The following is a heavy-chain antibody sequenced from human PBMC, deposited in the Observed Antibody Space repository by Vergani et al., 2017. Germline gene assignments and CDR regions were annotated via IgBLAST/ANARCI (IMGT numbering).Heavy chain of an antibody. CDR3: ARDCTSGGCPDNYGMDV. V-gene: IGHV3-21*06. CDR1: GFTFSDFS. CDR2: IGSSGPYI. J-gene: IGHJ6*02. Sequence: EVQLVESGGGLVKRGGSLRLSCAASGFTFSDFSMSWVRQAPGKGLEWVAFIGSSGPYINYADSVKGRFIISRDNTNNSLFLQLRSLRAEDAAVYYCARDCTSGGCPDNYGMDVWGQGATVTVSS. D-gene: IGHD2-8*01.